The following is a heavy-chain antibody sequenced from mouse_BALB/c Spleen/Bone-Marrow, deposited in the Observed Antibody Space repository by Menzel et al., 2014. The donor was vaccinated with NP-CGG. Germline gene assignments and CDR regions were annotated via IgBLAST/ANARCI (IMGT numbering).Heavy chain of an antibody. V-gene: IGHV1S29*02. D-gene: IGHD2-1*01. CDR1: GYTFTDYN. Sequence: VQLQQPGPELTKPGASVKISCKASGYTFTDYNMHWVKQSHGKSLEWIGYIYPYNGGTGYNQKFKSKATLTVDNSSSTAYMELRSPTSEDSAVYYCARGKFYYGNYVGLDYWGQGTTLTVSS. CDR2: IYPYNGGT. J-gene: IGHJ2*01. CDR3: ARGKFYYGNYVGLDY.